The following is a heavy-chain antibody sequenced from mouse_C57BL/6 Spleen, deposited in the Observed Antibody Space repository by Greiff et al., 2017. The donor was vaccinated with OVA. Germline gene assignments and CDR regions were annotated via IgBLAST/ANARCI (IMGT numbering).Heavy chain of an antibody. CDR2: ISDGGSYT. V-gene: IGHV5-4*01. CDR3: ARDEDSRGYFDV. D-gene: IGHD2-12*01. J-gene: IGHJ1*03. Sequence: EVQLQESGGGLVKPGGSLKLSCAASGFTFSSYAMSWVRQTPEKRLEWVATISDGGSYTYYPDNVKGRFTISRDNAKNNLYLQMSHLKSEDTAMYYCARDEDSRGYFDVWGTGTTVTVSS. CDR1: GFTFSSYA.